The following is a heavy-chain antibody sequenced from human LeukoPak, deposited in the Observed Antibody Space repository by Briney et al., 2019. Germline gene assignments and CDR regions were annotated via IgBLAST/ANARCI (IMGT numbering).Heavy chain of an antibody. CDR3: ARLRPDGIVVVFGYYYYMDV. Sequence: SETLSLTCTVSAGSISSSSYYWGWIRQPPGKGLEGNGSNYYSGSNYYNPSVKSRITISVDTSKNQFSLKLSYVTVAVTAVYYCARLRPDGIVVVFGYYYYMDVWGKGTTVTVSS. J-gene: IGHJ6*03. V-gene: IGHV4-39*07. CDR1: AGSISSSSYY. D-gene: IGHD3-22*01. CDR2: NYYSGSN.